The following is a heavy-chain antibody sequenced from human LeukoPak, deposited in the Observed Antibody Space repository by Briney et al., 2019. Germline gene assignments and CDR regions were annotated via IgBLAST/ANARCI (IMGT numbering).Heavy chain of an antibody. V-gene: IGHV4-59*01. J-gene: IGHJ5*02. Sequence: PSGALVLPCPASGGFISCYYGRRVPRPPGGGRGWGGLIYYSGTTNYNTSLKSRVTISLDTSKKQHSLKLSSVTAADTAVYYCARVSCTSTSCPGWIDPWGQGTLVTVSS. CDR1: GGFISCYY. CDR2: IYYSGTT. D-gene: IGHD2-2*01. CDR3: ARVSCTSTSCPGWIDP.